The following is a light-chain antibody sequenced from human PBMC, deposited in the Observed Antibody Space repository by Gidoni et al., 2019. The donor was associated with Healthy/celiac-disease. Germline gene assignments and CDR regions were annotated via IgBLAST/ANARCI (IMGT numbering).Light chain of an antibody. CDR2: GAS. J-gene: IGKJ1*01. CDR1: QSVCSSY. CDR3: QQLET. Sequence: EIVLTQSPGTLSLSPGERATLSCRASQSVCSSYLAWYQQKPGQAPRLLSYGASSRATGIPDRFSGGGSGTDCTLTISRLELEYFAVYDSQQLETFGQGTKVEIK. V-gene: IGKV3-20*01.